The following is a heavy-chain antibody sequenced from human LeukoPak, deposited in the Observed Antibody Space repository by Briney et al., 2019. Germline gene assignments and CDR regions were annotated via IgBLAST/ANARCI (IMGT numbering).Heavy chain of an antibody. J-gene: IGHJ2*01. D-gene: IGHD6-19*01. CDR2: ISSNGGSI. CDR1: GFTFSDYA. Sequence: GGSLRLSCAASGFTFSDYAMHWVRQAPGKELEYVSAISSNGGSIHYANSVKGRFTISRDNSKNTLYLQMDSPRAEDMAVYYCARDTCGCGSGWHLYWYFDLWGRGTLVTVSS. V-gene: IGHV3-64*01. CDR3: ARDTCGCGSGWHLYWYFDL.